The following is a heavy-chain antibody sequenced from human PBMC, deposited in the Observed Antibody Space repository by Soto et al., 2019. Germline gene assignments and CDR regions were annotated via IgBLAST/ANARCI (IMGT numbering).Heavy chain of an antibody. CDR3: ARFYSSWSLDY. CDR1: GYTFTSYG. Sequence: QVQLVQSGGEVKKPGASVKVSCKASGYTFTSYGISWVRQAPGQGLEWMGWISGYNGNTNYAQKLHGRVTRTTDTSTSTVYMELRSLRSDDTAVYYCARFYSSWSLDYWGQGTLVTVSS. J-gene: IGHJ4*02. D-gene: IGHD6-13*01. V-gene: IGHV1-18*01. CDR2: ISGYNGNT.